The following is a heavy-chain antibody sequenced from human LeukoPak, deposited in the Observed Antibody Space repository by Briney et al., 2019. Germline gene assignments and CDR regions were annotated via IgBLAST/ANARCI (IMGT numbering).Heavy chain of an antibody. D-gene: IGHD1-26*01. J-gene: IGHJ1*01. CDR3: ARDSVGLESFQH. CDR2: IFYSGST. V-gene: IGHV4-31*03. CDR1: GGSISGGSYY. Sequence: SETLSLTCSVPGGSISGGSYYSSWIRQHPGKGLEWIGSIFYSGSTYYNPSLKSRVAISLDTSKNHFSLKLSSVTAADTAVYYCARDSVGLESFQHWGQGTLVTVSS.